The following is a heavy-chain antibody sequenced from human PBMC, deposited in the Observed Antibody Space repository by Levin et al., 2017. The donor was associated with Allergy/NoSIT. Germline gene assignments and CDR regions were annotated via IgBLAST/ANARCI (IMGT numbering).Heavy chain of an antibody. CDR3: ARLFSSSWSPIDWYFDL. D-gene: IGHD6-13*01. Sequence: GESLKISCQGSGYSFTSQWIGWVRQKPGEGLEYMGIIYPGGSESRYSPSFQGQVTMSVDMSVSTAYLHWSSLQASDTAIYYCARLFSSSWSPIDWYFDLWGPGTLVTVSS. V-gene: IGHV5-51*01. CDR2: IYPGGSES. CDR1: GYSFTSQW. J-gene: IGHJ2*01.